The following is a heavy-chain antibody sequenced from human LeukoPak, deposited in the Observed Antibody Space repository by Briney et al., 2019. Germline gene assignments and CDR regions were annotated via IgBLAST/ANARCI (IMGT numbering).Heavy chain of an antibody. CDR2: IYHSGST. J-gene: IGHJ2*01. CDR1: GYSISSGYY. V-gene: IGHV4-38-2*02. D-gene: IGHD3-22*01. Sequence: SETLSLTCTVSGYSISSGYYWGWIRQPPGKGLEWIGSIYHSGSTYYNPSLKSRVTISVDTSKNQFSLKLSSVTAADTAVYYCARTYYDTPDGSFDLWGRGTLVTVSS. CDR3: ARTYYDTPDGSFDL.